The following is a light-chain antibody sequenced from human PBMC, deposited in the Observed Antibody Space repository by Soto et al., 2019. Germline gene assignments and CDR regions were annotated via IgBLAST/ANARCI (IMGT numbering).Light chain of an antibody. CDR3: CSYAGSSTFAV. Sequence: QSALTQPASVSGSPGQSITISCTGTSSDVGSYNLVSWYQQHPGKAPKLMIYEVSKRPSGVSNRFSGSKSGNTASLTISGLQAEGEADYYCCSYAGSSTFAVFGGGTKVTVL. CDR2: EVS. CDR1: SSDVGSYNL. V-gene: IGLV2-23*02. J-gene: IGLJ2*01.